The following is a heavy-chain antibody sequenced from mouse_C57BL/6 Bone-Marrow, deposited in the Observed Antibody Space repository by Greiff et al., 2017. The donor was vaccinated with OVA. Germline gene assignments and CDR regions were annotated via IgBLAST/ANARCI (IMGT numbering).Heavy chain of an antibody. CDR3: ARRGITPFAY. CDR1: GFTFSSYG. V-gene: IGHV5-6*02. Sequence: EVMLVESGGDLVKPGGSLKLSCAASGFTFSSYGMSWVRQTPDKRLEWVATISSGGSYTYYPDSVKGRFTISRDNAKNTLYLQMSSLKSEDTAMYYCARRGITPFAYWGQGTLVTVSA. J-gene: IGHJ3*01. D-gene: IGHD2-4*01. CDR2: ISSGGSYT.